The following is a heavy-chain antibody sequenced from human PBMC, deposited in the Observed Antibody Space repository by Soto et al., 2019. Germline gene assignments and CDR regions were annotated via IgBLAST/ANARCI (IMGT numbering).Heavy chain of an antibody. CDR2: IYTSGST. D-gene: IGHD3-10*01. V-gene: IGHV4-4*07. J-gene: IGHJ4*02. Sequence: PSDTLSLTFTVSGGSISSYYWSWIRQPAGKGLEWILRIYTSGSTNCNPSLKSRVTMSVDTSKNKLSLKLSSVTAADTAVYYCARESSTVRGVIPXDYWGQGTLVTVS. CDR1: GGSISSYY. CDR3: ARESSTVRGVIPXDY.